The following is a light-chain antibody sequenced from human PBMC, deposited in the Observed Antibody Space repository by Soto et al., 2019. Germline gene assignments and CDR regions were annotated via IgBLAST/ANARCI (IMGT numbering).Light chain of an antibody. CDR2: DVS. CDR3: RSYAGSNLLV. J-gene: IGLJ2*01. Sequence: QSALTQPPSASGSPGQSVTISCTGSSSDVGGYNYVSWYQQHPGKAPKLMIYDVSKRPSGVPDRFSGSKPGNSASLTVPGLQDDDHAYYYSRSYAGSNLLVFGRRTKLTVL. CDR1: SSDVGGYNY. V-gene: IGLV2-8*01.